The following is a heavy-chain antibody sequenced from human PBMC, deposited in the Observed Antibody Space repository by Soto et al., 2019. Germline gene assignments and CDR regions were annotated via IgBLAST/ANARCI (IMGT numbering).Heavy chain of an antibody. V-gene: IGHV4-61*08. D-gene: IGHD3-22*01. J-gene: IGHJ6*02. CDR3: ARDYYDSSGYSKLYYYYYGMDV. CDR1: GDSISNNGYY. Sequence: PSETLSLTCSVSGDSISNNGYYWNWIRQRPGKGLEWIGYIYYSGSTNYNPSLKSRVTISVDTSKNQFSLKLSSVTAADTAVYYCARDYYDSSGYSKLYYYYYGMDVWGQGATVTVSS. CDR2: IYYSGST.